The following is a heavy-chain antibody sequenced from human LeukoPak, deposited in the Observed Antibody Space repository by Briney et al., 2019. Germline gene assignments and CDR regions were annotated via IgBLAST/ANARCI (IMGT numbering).Heavy chain of an antibody. CDR2: FYYSESA. CDR1: GGSISSTNYY. CDR3: ARDKLIVGATDY. Sequence: SETLSLTCTVSGGSISSTNYYWGWIRQPPGKGLEWIGSFYYSESAYYNPSLKNRVTISVDTSKNQFSLKLSSVTAADTAIYYCARDKLIVGATDYWGQGTLVTVSS. D-gene: IGHD1-26*01. V-gene: IGHV4-39*07. J-gene: IGHJ4*02.